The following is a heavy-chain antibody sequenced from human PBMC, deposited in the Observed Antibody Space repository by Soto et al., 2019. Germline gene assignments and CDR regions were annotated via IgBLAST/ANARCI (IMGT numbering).Heavy chain of an antibody. D-gene: IGHD3-3*01. CDR3: AKGDITIFGVVPEDAFDI. CDR2: MNSDGSTT. J-gene: IGHJ3*02. Sequence: PGESLKISCAASGFTFGNYWMHWVRQAPGKGLEWVSRMNSDGSTTNYADSVKGRFTISRDNSKNTLYLQMNSLRAEDTAVYYCAKGDITIFGVVPEDAFDIWGQGTMVTVSS. CDR1: GFTFGNYW. V-gene: IGHV3-74*01.